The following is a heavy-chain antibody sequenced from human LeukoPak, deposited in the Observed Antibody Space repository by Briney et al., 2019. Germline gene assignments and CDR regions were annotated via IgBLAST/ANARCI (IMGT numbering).Heavy chain of an antibody. V-gene: IGHV1-2*04. CDR1: GYTFTGYY. Sequence: ASVKVSCKASGYTFTGYYMHWVRQAPGQGLEWMGWINPNSGGTNYAQKFQGWVTMTRDTSISTAYMELSRLRSDDTAVYYCARSFPPVFSRTPEHEHGMDVWGQGTTVTVSS. D-gene: IGHD3-9*01. J-gene: IGHJ6*02. CDR3: ARSFPPVFSRTPEHEHGMDV. CDR2: INPNSGGT.